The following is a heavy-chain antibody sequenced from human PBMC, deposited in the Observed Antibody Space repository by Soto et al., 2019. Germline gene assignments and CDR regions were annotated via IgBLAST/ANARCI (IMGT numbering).Heavy chain of an antibody. V-gene: IGHV3-23*01. CDR2: ISGSGGAT. CDR3: AKDAIMVSSSFNYFDF. D-gene: IGHD6-13*01. CDR1: GFIPSSYA. Sequence: PGGSLRLYCVVSGFIPSSYAMSWVRQAPGKGLEWVSGISGSGGATSYADSVKGRFTISRDNSKNTLYLQMNSLSAEDTAIYYCAKDAIMVSSSFNYFDFWGQGALVTVSS. J-gene: IGHJ4*02.